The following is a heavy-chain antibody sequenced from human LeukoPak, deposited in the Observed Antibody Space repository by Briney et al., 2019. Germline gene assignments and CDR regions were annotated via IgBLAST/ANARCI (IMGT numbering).Heavy chain of an antibody. CDR3: ARHLYYYYDY. Sequence: PSETLSLTCTVSGGSISSSTYYWGWIRQPPGKGLEWIGSIYYSGSTYYSPSLQSRVTISVDTSKNQFSLKLTSVTAADTAVYYCARHLYYYYDYWGQGTLVTVSS. CDR1: GGSISSSTYY. D-gene: IGHD2-8*01. CDR2: IYYSGST. J-gene: IGHJ4*02. V-gene: IGHV4-39*01.